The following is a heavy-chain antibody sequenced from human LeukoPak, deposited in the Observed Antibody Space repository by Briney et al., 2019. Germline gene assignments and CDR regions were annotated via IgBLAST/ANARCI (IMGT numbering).Heavy chain of an antibody. CDR1: GGTFSSYA. J-gene: IGHJ4*02. D-gene: IGHD3-22*01. V-gene: IGHV1-69*13. Sequence: ASVKVSCKASGGTFSSYAINWVRQAPGQGLEWMGGIIPIFGTANYAQKFQGRVTITADESTSTAYMELSSLRSEDTAVYYCARADPYYYDSSGYSYYFDYWGQGTLVTVSS. CDR3: ARADPYYYDSSGYSYYFDY. CDR2: IIPIFGTA.